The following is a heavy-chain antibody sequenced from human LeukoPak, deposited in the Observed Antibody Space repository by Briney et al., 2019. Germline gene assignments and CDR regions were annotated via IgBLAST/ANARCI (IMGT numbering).Heavy chain of an antibody. CDR1: GYSFTSYD. V-gene: IGHV1-8*01. D-gene: IGHD3-10*01. Sequence: GESLKISCKGSGYSFTSYDINWVRQATGQGLEWMGWTNPNSGNTGYAQKFQGRVTMTRNTSISTAYMELSSLRSEDTAVYYCARGGNYYYGSGSWGQGTLVTVSS. CDR2: TNPNSGNT. CDR3: ARGGNYYYGSGS. J-gene: IGHJ4*02.